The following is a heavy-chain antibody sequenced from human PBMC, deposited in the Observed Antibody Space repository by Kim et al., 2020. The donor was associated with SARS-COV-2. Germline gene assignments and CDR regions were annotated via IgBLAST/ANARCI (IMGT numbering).Heavy chain of an antibody. D-gene: IGHD3-22*01. CDR1: GGSFSGYY. CDR2: INHSGST. J-gene: IGHJ5*02. V-gene: IGHV4-34*01. CDR3: ARALTNYYYDSRPATGNWFDP. Sequence: SETLSLTCAVYGGSFSGYYWSWIRQPPGKGLEWIGEINHSGSTNYNPSLKSRVTISVDTSKNQFSLKLSSVTAADTAVYYCARALTNYYYDSRPATGNWFDPWGQGTLVTVSS.